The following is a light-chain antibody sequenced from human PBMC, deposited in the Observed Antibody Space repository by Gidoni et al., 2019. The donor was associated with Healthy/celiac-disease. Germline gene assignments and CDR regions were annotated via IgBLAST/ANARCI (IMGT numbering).Light chain of an antibody. J-gene: IGKJ4*01. CDR1: KDIGSH. V-gene: IGKV1-9*01. CDR3: QQANSHRALT. CDR2: YAF. Sequence: DIQLTQSPSFLSASVGDRVTITCRASKDIGSHIAWYQQKPGKAPKLLIYYAFSLQSGVPSRFSGSGSGTEFSLTISSLQPGDFATYYGQQANSHRALTFGGXTKVDI.